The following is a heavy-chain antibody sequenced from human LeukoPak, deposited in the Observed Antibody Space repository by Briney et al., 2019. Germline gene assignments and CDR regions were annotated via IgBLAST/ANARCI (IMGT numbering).Heavy chain of an antibody. Sequence: PGGSLRLSCAASGFTFSSYAMSWVRQAPGKGLEWVSGISGSGVVTYYADSVRGRFTISRDNSKNTLYLQMNSLRAEDTAVYYCAQDYPDPSGQIDGDYWGQGTLVTVFS. CDR1: GFTFSSYA. J-gene: IGHJ4*02. CDR2: ISGSGVVT. V-gene: IGHV3-23*01. CDR3: AQDYPDPSGQIDGDY. D-gene: IGHD6-19*01.